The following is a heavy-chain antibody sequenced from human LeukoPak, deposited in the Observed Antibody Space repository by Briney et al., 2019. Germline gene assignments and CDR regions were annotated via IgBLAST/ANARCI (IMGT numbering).Heavy chain of an antibody. V-gene: IGHV4-4*02. Sequence: SGTLSLTCTVSGDSINSLDLWSWVRQPPGKGLEWIGEMYLSGTTHSNPSVKSRVTISIDKSKSQFFLNLSSVTAADTAVYYCAGLVGRYSSGLYYYYFGYWGQGTLVTVSS. CDR3: AGLVGRYSSGLYYYYFGY. D-gene: IGHD3-22*01. J-gene: IGHJ4*02. CDR1: GDSINSLDL. CDR2: MYLSGTT.